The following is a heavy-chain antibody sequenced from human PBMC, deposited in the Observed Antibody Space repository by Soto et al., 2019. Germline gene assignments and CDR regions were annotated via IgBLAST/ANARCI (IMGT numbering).Heavy chain of an antibody. Sequence: EVQLVESGGGLVKPGDSLRLSCEASGASFTNAWMNWVRQAPGKGLEWVGRIKTRIDSATTDYAAPVKGRFTISRDDSKNTLYLQMDSLKTEDTAVYYCTTEDPSWLRGLEYGGKGTLVTVSS. CDR1: GASFTNAW. D-gene: IGHD5-12*01. CDR2: IKTRIDSATT. CDR3: TTEDPSWLRGLEY. J-gene: IGHJ4*02. V-gene: IGHV3-15*01.